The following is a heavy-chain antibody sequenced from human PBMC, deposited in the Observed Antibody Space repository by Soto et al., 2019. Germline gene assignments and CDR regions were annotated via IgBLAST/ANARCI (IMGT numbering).Heavy chain of an antibody. J-gene: IGHJ4*02. CDR2: IYSDGST. CDR1: GGSIIGYY. CDR3: ARMRAAGTFDY. V-gene: IGHV4-4*07. Sequence: PSETLSLTCTVSGGSIIGYYWSCIRQPAGKGLEWIGRIYSDGSTNYNPSLKSRATMSVDTSKNQFSLNLTSMTAADTAMYYCARMRAAGTFDYWGQGTLVTVSS. D-gene: IGHD6-13*01.